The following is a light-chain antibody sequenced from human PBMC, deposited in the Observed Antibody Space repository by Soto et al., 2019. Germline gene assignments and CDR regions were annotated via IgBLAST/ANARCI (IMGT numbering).Light chain of an antibody. J-gene: IGKJ1*01. CDR1: QSISSW. Sequence: DIQMTQSPSTLSASVGDRVTITCRASQSISSWLAWYQQKPGKAPKLLIYKASSLESGVPSRFSGSGSGTEFTLTISSLQPDDFATYYCQQYNSYCTFGQETKVEIK. V-gene: IGKV1-5*03. CDR2: KAS. CDR3: QQYNSYCT.